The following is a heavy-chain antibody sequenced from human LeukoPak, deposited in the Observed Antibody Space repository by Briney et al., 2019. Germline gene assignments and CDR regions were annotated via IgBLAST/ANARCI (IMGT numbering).Heavy chain of an antibody. D-gene: IGHD4-17*01. Sequence: GGSLRLSCAASGFTFDDYAMHWVRQAPGKGLEWVSGISWNSGSIGYADSVKGRFTISRDNAKNSLYLQMNSLRAEDTALYYCAKDMGHDYGDYGLDYWGQGTTVTVSS. CDR2: ISWNSGSI. CDR1: GFTFDDYA. CDR3: AKDMGHDYGDYGLDY. J-gene: IGHJ6*02. V-gene: IGHV3-9*01.